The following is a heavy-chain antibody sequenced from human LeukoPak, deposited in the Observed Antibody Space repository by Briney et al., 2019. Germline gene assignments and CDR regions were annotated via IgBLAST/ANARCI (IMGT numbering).Heavy chain of an antibody. CDR3: ARLATSGYSYGEFDY. V-gene: IGHV5-51*01. Sequence: GESLKISCKGSGYSFTSYWIGWVRQMPGKGLEWMGIIYPGDTDTRYSPSFQGQVTISADKSISTAYLQWSSLKASDTAMYYCARLATSGYSYGEFDYWGQGTLVTVSS. D-gene: IGHD5-18*01. CDR1: GYSFTSYW. J-gene: IGHJ4*02. CDR2: IYPGDTDT.